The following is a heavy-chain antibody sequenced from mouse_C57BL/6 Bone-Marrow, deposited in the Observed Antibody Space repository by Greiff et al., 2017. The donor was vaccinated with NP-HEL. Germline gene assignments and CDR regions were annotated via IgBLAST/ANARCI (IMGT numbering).Heavy chain of an antibody. CDR2: IWRGGST. Sequence: QVQLQQSGPGLVQPSQSLSITCTVSGFSLTSYGVHWVRQSPGKGLEWLGVIWRGGSTDYNAAFMSRLSITKDNSKSQVFFKMNSLQADDTAIYYCAKNSLLPHYYAMDYWGQGTSVTVSS. V-gene: IGHV2-5*01. J-gene: IGHJ4*01. CDR3: AKNSLLPHYYAMDY. D-gene: IGHD1-1*01. CDR1: GFSLTSYG.